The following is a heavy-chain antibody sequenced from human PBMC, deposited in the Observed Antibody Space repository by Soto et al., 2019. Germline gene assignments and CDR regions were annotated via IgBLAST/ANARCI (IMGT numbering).Heavy chain of an antibody. V-gene: IGHV1-69*02. D-gene: IGHD6-6*01. Sequence: QVQLVQSGAEVKKPGSSVKVSCKASGGTFSSYTISWGRQAPGQGIEWMGRIIPILGIANYAQKFQGRVTITADKSTSTAYMELSSLRSEDTAVYYCARSPRPHLGWMGYWGQGTLVTVSS. CDR2: IIPILGIA. CDR3: ARSPRPHLGWMGY. J-gene: IGHJ4*02. CDR1: GGTFSSYT.